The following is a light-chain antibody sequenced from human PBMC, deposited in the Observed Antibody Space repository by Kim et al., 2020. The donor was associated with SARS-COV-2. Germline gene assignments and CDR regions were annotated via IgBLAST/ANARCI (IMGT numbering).Light chain of an antibody. Sequence: ATKNCKSSQSVVYSYNKKKYLAWYQQKPGKTPKLLIDWASTRESGVPDRFSGSGSGKDFTLTISRLQAEDGAVYYCQQYYSTPLTFGGGTKVDIK. V-gene: IGKV4-1*01. CDR1: QSVVYSYNKKKY. J-gene: IGKJ4*02. CDR3: QQYYSTPLT. CDR2: WAS.